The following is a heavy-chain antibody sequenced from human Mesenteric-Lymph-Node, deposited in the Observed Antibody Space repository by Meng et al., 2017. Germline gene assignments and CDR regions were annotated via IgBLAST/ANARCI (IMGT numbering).Heavy chain of an antibody. V-gene: IGHV3-21*01. CDR2: ISSSSSYI. CDR3: ARLRYFDWSTTYGMDV. Sequence: GESLKISCAASGFTFSSYSMNWVRQAPGKGLEWVSSISSSSSYIYYADSVKGRFTISRDNAKNSLYLQMNSLRAEDTAVYYCARLRYFDWSTTYGMDVWGQGTTVTVSS. CDR1: GFTFSSYS. D-gene: IGHD3-9*01. J-gene: IGHJ6*02.